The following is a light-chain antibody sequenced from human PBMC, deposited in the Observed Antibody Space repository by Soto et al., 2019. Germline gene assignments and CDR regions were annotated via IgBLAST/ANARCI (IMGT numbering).Light chain of an antibody. CDR3: QQYNSYPL. CDR2: DAS. V-gene: IGKV1-5*01. CDR1: PRISSW. J-gene: IGKJ3*01. Sequence: DIQMTQSPSTLSASVGDRVTITCLASPRISSWLAWYQQKPGKAPKLLIYDASSLESGVPSRFSGSGSGTEFTLTISSLQPDDFATYYCQQYNSYPLFGPGTKVDIK.